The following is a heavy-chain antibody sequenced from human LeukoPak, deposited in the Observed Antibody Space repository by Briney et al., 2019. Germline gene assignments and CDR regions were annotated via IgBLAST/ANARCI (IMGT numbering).Heavy chain of an antibody. CDR1: GFSFSMYS. Sequence: GGSLRLSCAASGFSFSMYSMNWVRQAPGKGLEWVSSISSSSSYIYYADSVKGRFTISRDNAKNSLYLQMNSLRAEDTAVYYCARGRGRDWYFDYWGQGTLVTVSS. V-gene: IGHV3-21*01. D-gene: IGHD2-21*01. J-gene: IGHJ4*02. CDR2: ISSSSSYI. CDR3: ARGRGRDWYFDY.